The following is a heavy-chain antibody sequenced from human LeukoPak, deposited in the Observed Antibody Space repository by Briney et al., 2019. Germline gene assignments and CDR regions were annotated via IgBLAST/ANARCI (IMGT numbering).Heavy chain of an antibody. V-gene: IGHV4-59*12. CDR1: GGSISSYY. CDR2: IYYSGST. D-gene: IGHD3-3*01. J-gene: IGHJ6*03. CDR3: ARGLRVEYYYYYYYMDV. Sequence: PSETLSLTCTVSGGSISSYYWSWIRQPPGKGLEWIGYIYYSGSTNYNPSLKSRVTISVDTSKNQFSLKLSSVTAADTAVYYCARGLRVEYYYYYYYMDVWGKGTTVTVSS.